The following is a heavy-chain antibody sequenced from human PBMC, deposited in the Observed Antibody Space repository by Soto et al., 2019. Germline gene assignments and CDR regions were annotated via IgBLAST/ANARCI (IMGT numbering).Heavy chain of an antibody. D-gene: IGHD6-19*01. CDR1: GVSISGFY. V-gene: IGHV4-4*07. J-gene: IGHJ4*02. Sequence: KSSETLSLTCSVSGVSISGFYWSWIRQPAGKGLEWIGRIYSSGGTNYSPSLKSRVTMSVDTSKNQFSLRLNSVTAADTAVYYCARVTPRGGAVAGPYDYWGQGTLVTVSS. CDR2: IYSSGGT. CDR3: ARVTPRGGAVAGPYDY.